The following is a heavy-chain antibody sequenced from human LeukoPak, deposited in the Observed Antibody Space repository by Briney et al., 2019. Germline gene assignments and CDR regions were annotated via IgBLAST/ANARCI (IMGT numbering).Heavy chain of an antibody. CDR3: ARTPYCGGDCYVDY. D-gene: IGHD2-21*02. CDR1: GFSLSTSGMR. J-gene: IGHJ4*02. Sequence: SGPALVKPTQTLTLTCTFSGFSLSTSGMRVSWIRQPPGKALEWLARIDWDDDKFYSTSLKTRLTISKDTSKNQVVLTMTNMDPVDTATYYCARTPYCGGDCYVDYWGQGTLVTVPS. V-gene: IGHV2-70*04. CDR2: IDWDDDK.